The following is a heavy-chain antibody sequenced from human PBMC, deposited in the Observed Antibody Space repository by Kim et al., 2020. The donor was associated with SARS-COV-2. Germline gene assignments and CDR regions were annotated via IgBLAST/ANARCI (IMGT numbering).Heavy chain of an antibody. V-gene: IGHV3-33*01. Sequence: GGSLRLSCAASGFTFSSYGMHWVRQAPGKGLEWVAVIWYDGSNKYYADSVKGRFTISRHNSKNTLYLQMNSLRAEDTAVYYCARDRSPVAGLDYWGQGTLVTVSS. J-gene: IGHJ4*02. CDR3: ARDRSPVAGLDY. CDR2: IWYDGSNK. D-gene: IGHD6-19*01. CDR1: GFTFSSYG.